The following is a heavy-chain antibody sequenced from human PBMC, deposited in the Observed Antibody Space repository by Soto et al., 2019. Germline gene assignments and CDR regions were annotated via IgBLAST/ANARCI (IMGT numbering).Heavy chain of an antibody. CDR2: FSDSGST. V-gene: IGHV4-34*01. J-gene: IGHJ6*02. Sequence: QVQLQQWGAGLLKPSETLSLICAVSGGSFSGNYWTWIRQPPGKGLEWIGEFSDSGSTNYNPSPKSRVTTSEDMSKSQFSLKLCSVTAADTAVYYCARGNFYYGMDVWGQGTTVTVSS. CDR3: ARGNFYYGMDV. CDR1: GGSFSGNY.